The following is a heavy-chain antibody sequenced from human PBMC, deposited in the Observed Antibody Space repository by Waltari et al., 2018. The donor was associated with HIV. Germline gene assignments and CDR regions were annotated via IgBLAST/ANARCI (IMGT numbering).Heavy chain of an antibody. CDR3: VRHSGSYYRYDGMDV. CDR2: MSSGGGTI. CDR1: GFTFTAFY. J-gene: IGHJ6*02. D-gene: IGHD1-26*01. Sequence: QVQLVDSGGGLVKPGGSLRLSCAASGFTFTAFYISWIRQAPGKGLEGVSTMSSGGGTISYADSVKGRFIISRDNPKKSIYLQMNSLTAEDTAVYYCVRHSGSYYRYDGMDVWGQGP. V-gene: IGHV3-11*01.